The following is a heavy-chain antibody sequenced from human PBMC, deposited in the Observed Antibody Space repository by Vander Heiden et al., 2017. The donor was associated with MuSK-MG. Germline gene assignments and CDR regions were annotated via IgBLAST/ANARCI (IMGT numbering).Heavy chain of an antibody. Sequence: EVQLLESGGGLVQPGGSLRLSCAASGFTFSSYPMSWVRQAPGKGLEWVSAISGSGGSTYYADSVKGRFTISRDNSKNTLYLQMNSLRAEDTAVYYCAKWKSYYYDSSGYYYFDYWGQGTLVTVSS. CDR1: GFTFSSYP. CDR2: ISGSGGST. D-gene: IGHD3-22*01. J-gene: IGHJ4*02. CDR3: AKWKSYYYDSSGYYYFDY. V-gene: IGHV3-23*01.